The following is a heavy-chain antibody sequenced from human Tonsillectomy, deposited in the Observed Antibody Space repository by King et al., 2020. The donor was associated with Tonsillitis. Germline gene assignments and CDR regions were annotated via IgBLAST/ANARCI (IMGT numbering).Heavy chain of an antibody. Sequence: QLQESGPGLVKPSETLSLTCAVSGYSISSGYYWGWIRQPPGKGLEWIGSIYHSGSTYYSPSPKRRVTMSVDTSKNQFSLKLSSVTAADTAVYFCARGDSGSYDDAFDIWGQGTMVTVSS. CDR2: IYHSGST. CDR1: GYSISSGYY. J-gene: IGHJ3*02. CDR3: ARGDSGSYDDAFDI. V-gene: IGHV4-38-2*01. D-gene: IGHD1-26*01.